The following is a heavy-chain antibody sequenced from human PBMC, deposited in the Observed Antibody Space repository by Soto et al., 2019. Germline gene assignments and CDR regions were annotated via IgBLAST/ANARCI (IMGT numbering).Heavy chain of an antibody. Sequence: QVQLVQSGAEVETPGSSVQVSCKASGDTFRRYALNWVRQAPGQGLAWMGGIIPMFGTAYYAQKFKGRVTSTAGESTSTVDMELSSGRGEDTAGDYCARGGPAHYYDSSGYYAPLDYWGQGTLVTVSS. CDR1: GDTFRRYA. J-gene: IGHJ4*02. CDR2: IIPMFGTA. V-gene: IGHV1-69*01. D-gene: IGHD3-22*01. CDR3: ARGGPAHYYDSSGYYAPLDY.